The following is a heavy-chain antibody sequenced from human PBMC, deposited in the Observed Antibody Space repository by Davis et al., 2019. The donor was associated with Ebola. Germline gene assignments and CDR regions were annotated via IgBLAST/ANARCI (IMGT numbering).Heavy chain of an antibody. J-gene: IGHJ4*02. CDR2: IHYSDNP. D-gene: IGHD6-19*01. CDR3: NLGAGWLTDY. V-gene: IGHV4-59*01. Sequence: PSETLSLTCSVSGESISSYYWGWFRQPPGKGPEWIGYIHYSDNPEYNPSLGTRISISVDTSRHQFSLNLTSVTAADTAIYYCNLGAGWLTDYWGQGALVTVSS. CDR1: GESISSYY.